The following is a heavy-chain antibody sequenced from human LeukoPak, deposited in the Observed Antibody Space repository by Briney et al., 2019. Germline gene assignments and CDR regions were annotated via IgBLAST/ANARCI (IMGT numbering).Heavy chain of an antibody. CDR3: ARSLEVAAIEGFDY. CDR1: GYSFTSYW. Sequence: GASLEISLQGSGYSFTSYWIGWVRPMPGKGLEWMGIIYPGDSDTRYSPSFQCQVTISADKSISTAYLQWSSLKASDTAMYYCARSLEVAAIEGFDYWGQGTLVTVSS. J-gene: IGHJ4*02. D-gene: IGHD5-12*01. V-gene: IGHV5-51*01. CDR2: IYPGDSDT.